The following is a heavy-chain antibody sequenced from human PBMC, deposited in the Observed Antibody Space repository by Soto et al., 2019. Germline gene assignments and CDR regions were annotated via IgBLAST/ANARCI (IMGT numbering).Heavy chain of an antibody. V-gene: IGHV3-48*01. CDR1: GFTFSNYI. Sequence: GGSLRLSCAASGFTFSNYIMNWVRQAPGKGLEWVSHISTGSTTIHYADSVKGRFTISRDNAKNSVYLQMNSLRAEDTAVYHWARATWSCLYRDYYYMVVWGKGTTVTVS. CDR3: ARATWSCLYRDYYYMVV. CDR2: ISTGSTTI. D-gene: IGHD3-16*02. J-gene: IGHJ6*03.